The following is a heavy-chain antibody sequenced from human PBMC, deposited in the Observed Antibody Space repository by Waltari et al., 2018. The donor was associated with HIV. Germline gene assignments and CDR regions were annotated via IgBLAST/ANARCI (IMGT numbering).Heavy chain of an antibody. V-gene: IGHV3-7*01. CDR2: IKFDGDEK. D-gene: IGHD3-10*01. J-gene: IGHJ4*02. Sequence: EVRLVESGGGLVQPGGSLRLSCVASGFTFDNYWRSWVGQAPGKGREWVANIKFDGDEKNYVDSVKGRFTISRDDGKNSLYLQMNSLRAEDTAVYYCTRLNYHFDFWGRGTLVAVSS. CDR1: GFTFDNYW. CDR3: TRLNYHFDF.